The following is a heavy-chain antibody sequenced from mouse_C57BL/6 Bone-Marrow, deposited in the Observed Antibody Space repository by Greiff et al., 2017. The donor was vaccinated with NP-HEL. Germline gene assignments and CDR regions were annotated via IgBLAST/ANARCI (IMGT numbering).Heavy chain of an antibody. V-gene: IGHV1-7*01. J-gene: IGHJ1*03. D-gene: IGHD1-1*01. CDR2: INPSSGYT. CDR3: ARLRYWYFDV. CDR1: GYTFTSYW. Sequence: QVQLQQSGAELAKPGASVKLSCKASGYTFTSYWMHWVKQRPGQGLEWIGYINPSSGYTKYNQKFKDKATLTADESSSTAYMQLSSLTYEDSAVYYCARLRYWYFDVWGTGTTVTVSS.